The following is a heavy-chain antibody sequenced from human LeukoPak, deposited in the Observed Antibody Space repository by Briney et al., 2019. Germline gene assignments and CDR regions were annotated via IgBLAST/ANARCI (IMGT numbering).Heavy chain of an antibody. CDR2: IYSGGST. CDR3: ARGPTVGPLTFDP. CDR1: GFTFSSYN. V-gene: IGHV3-53*01. J-gene: IGHJ5*02. Sequence: GGSLRLSCAASGFTFSSYNMNWVRQAPGKGLEWVSVIYSGGSTYYADSVKGRFTISRDNSKNTLYLQMNSLRAEDTAVYYCARGPTVGPLTFDPWGQGTLVTVSS. D-gene: IGHD4-17*01.